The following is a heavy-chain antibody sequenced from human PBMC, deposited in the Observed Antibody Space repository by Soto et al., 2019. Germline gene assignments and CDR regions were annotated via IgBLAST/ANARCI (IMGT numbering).Heavy chain of an antibody. V-gene: IGHV1-2*02. J-gene: IGHJ4*02. CDR3: ARPRYSSGWFYFDY. D-gene: IGHD6-19*01. Sequence: ASVKVSCKXSGYTFTGYYMHWVRQAPGQGLEWMGWINPNSGGTNYAQKFQGRVTMTRDTSISTAYMELSRLRSDDTAVYYCARPRYSSGWFYFDYWGQGTLVTVSS. CDR2: INPNSGGT. CDR1: GYTFTGYY.